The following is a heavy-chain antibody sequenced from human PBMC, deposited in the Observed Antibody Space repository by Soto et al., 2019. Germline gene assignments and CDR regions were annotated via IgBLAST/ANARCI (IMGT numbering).Heavy chain of an antibody. J-gene: IGHJ5*02. V-gene: IGHV3-23*01. D-gene: IGHD3-10*01. CDR2: VSGSGGST. CDR1: AFASSSYA. Sequence: GASLGLPCAASAFASSSYAISWFPPAPRKGLEWVSAVSGSGGSTYYADSLKGRFTISRDNSKNTLYLQMNGLRAEDTAVYYCAKVPYGSGSRKWFDPRGQGTLVTLPS. CDR3: AKVPYGSGSRKWFDP.